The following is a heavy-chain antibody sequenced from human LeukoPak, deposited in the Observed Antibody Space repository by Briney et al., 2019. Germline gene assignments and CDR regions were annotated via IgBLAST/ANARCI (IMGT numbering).Heavy chain of an antibody. J-gene: IGHJ4*02. CDR2: IKQDGSEK. Sequence: GGSLRLSCEASGFTFSSYWMSWVRQAPGKGLEWVANIKQDGSEKYYVDSVKGRFTISRDNAKNSLYLQMNSLRAEDTAVYYCARDLGPKGYYDSSGYFDYWGQGTLVTVSS. CDR3: ARDLGPKGYYDSSGYFDY. V-gene: IGHV3-7*01. D-gene: IGHD3-22*01. CDR1: GFTFSSYW.